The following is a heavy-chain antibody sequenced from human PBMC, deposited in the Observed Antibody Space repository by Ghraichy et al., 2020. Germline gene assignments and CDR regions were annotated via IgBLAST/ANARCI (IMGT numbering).Heavy chain of an antibody. J-gene: IGHJ6*02. CDR1: GGSISSYY. D-gene: IGHD2-2*01. V-gene: IGHV4-59*01. CDR2: IYYSGST. CDR3: ARGGSTLHYYYYGMDV. Sequence: SETLSLTCTVSGGSISSYYWSWIRQPPGKGLEWIGYIYYSGSTNYNPSLKSRVTISVDTSKNQFSLKLSSVTAADTAVYYCARGGSTLHYYYYGMDVWGQGTLVTVSS.